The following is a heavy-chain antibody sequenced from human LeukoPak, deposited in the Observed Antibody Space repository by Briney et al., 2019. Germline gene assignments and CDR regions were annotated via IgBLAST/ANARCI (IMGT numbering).Heavy chain of an antibody. V-gene: IGHV3-33*01. CDR1: GFTFSSYG. D-gene: IGHD3-22*01. Sequence: GRSLRLSCAASGFTFSSYGMHWVRQAPGKGLEWVAVIWYDGSNKYYADSVKGRFTISRDNSKKTLYLQMNSLRAGDTAVYYCARGTRPAYYDSSGYYYGGYYFDYWGQGTLVTVSS. CDR2: IWYDGSNK. CDR3: ARGTRPAYYDSSGYYYGGYYFDY. J-gene: IGHJ4*02.